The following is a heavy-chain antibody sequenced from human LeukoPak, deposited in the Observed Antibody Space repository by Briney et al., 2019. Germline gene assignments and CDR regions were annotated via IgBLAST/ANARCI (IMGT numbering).Heavy chain of an antibody. CDR1: GYTLTELS. Sequence: ASVKVSCKVSGYTLTELSMHWVRQAPGKGLEWMGGFDPEDGETIYAQKFQGRVTMTEGTSTDTAYMELSSLRSEDTAVYYCASGFDVGAMREDYWGQGTLVTVSS. V-gene: IGHV1-24*01. D-gene: IGHD1-26*01. CDR3: ASGFDVGAMREDY. J-gene: IGHJ4*02. CDR2: FDPEDGET.